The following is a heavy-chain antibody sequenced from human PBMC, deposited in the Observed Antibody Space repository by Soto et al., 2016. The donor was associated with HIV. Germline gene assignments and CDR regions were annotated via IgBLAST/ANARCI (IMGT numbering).Heavy chain of an antibody. CDR2: ISPYNGNT. J-gene: IGHJ4*02. D-gene: IGHD1-26*01. Sequence: QVHLVQSGTEVKKPGASVKVSCKASGYTFTNYGISWVRQAPGQGLEWMGWISPYNGNTNYAQKLQGRVTMTTDTSTSTAYMDLRSLRSDDTAIYYCARATQGATGEYFDYWGQGTLVTVSS. CDR1: GYTFTNYG. CDR3: ARATQGATGEYFDY. V-gene: IGHV1-18*01.